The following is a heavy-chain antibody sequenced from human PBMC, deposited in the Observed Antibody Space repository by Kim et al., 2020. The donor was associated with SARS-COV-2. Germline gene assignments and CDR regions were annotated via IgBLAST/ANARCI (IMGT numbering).Heavy chain of an antibody. CDR3: ARGGSSWYSLDAFDI. Sequence: ASVKVSCKASGYTFTSYGISCVRQAPGQGLEWMGWISAYNGNTNYAQKLQGRVTMTTDTSTSTAYMELRSLRSDDTAVYYCARGGSSWYSLDAFDIWGQGTMVTFSS. CDR1: GYTFTSYG. CDR2: ISAYNGNT. D-gene: IGHD6-13*01. V-gene: IGHV1-18*01. J-gene: IGHJ3*02.